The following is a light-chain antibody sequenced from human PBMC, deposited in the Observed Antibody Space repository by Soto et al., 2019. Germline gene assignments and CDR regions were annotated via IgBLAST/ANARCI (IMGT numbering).Light chain of an antibody. Sequence: DIVMTQSPLSLPVTPGEPASISCRSSQSLLHSNGYNYLDWYLQKPGQSPQLLIYLGFKRASGVPDRFSGSGSGTDFTLKISRVEAEDVGVYYCMQPLQTPRTFGQGTKVEIK. CDR3: MQPLQTPRT. J-gene: IGKJ1*01. CDR2: LGF. V-gene: IGKV2-28*01. CDR1: QSLLHSNGYNY.